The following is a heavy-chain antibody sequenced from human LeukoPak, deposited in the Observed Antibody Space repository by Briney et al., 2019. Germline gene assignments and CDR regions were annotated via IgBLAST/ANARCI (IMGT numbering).Heavy chain of an antibody. V-gene: IGHV3-23*01. J-gene: IGHJ4*02. D-gene: IGHD2-2*01. CDR1: GFTFSSYA. Sequence: PGGCLRLSCAASGFTFSSYAMSWVRQAPGKGLEWVSAISGSGGSTYYADSVKGRFTISRDNSKNTLYLQMNSLRAEDTAVYYFAKDAHVLYCSSTSCSFDYWGQGTLVTVSS. CDR3: AKDAHVLYCSSTSCSFDY. CDR2: ISGSGGST.